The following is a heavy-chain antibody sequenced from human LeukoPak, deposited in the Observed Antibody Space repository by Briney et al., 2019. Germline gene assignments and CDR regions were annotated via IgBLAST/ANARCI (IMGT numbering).Heavy chain of an antibody. CDR2: INPSGGST. Sequence: ASVKVSCKASGYTFTGYYMHWVRQAPGQGLEWMGIINPSGGSTSYAQKFQGRVTMTRDTSTSTVYMELSSLRSEDTAVYYCATYSGSYYSYFDYWGQGTLVTVSS. CDR3: ATYSGSYYSYFDY. CDR1: GYTFTGYY. V-gene: IGHV1-46*01. J-gene: IGHJ4*02. D-gene: IGHD1-26*01.